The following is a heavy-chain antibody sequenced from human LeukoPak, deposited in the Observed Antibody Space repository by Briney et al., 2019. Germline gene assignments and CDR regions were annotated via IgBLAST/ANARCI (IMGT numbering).Heavy chain of an antibody. CDR2: INPNSGGT. J-gene: IGHJ4*02. CDR1: GYTFTGYY. D-gene: IGHD3-10*01. V-gene: IGHV1-2*02. Sequence: ASVKVSCKASGYTFTGYYMHWVRQAPGQGLEWMGWINPNSGGTNYAQKFQGRVTMTRDTSISTAYMELSILRSDDTAVYYCARDPRGGYYYGSGSYWFDYWGQGTLVTVSS. CDR3: ARDPRGGYYYGSGSYWFDY.